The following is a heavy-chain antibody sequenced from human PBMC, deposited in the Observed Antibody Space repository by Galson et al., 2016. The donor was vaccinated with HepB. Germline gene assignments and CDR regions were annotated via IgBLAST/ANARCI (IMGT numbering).Heavy chain of an antibody. V-gene: IGHV3-23*01. Sequence: SLRLSCAASGFPFSNYAMNWVRQAPGRGLEWVAGISGSGGTTYSADSLKGRFTISRDNFKKTVYLEMKSLRAEDTAVYYCAKHLLPGTVTTLIENWGQGTLVTVSS. CDR3: AKHLLPGTVTTLIEN. D-gene: IGHD4-17*01. CDR1: GFPFSNYA. J-gene: IGHJ4*02. CDR2: ISGSGGTT.